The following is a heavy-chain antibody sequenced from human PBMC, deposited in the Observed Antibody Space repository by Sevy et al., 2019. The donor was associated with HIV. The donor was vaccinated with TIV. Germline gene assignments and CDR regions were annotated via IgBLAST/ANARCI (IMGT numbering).Heavy chain of an antibody. CDR3: AKDGGYSYYDFWSGYYSPYYYYGMDV. D-gene: IGHD3-3*01. V-gene: IGHV3-9*01. CDR1: GFTFDDYA. CDR2: ISWNSGSI. Sequence: GGSLRLSCAASGFTFDDYAMHWVRQAPGKGPEWVSGISWNSGSIGYADSVKGRFTISRDNAKNSLYLQMNSLRAEDTALYYCAKDGGYSYYDFWSGYYSPYYYYGMDVWGQGTTVTVSS. J-gene: IGHJ6*02.